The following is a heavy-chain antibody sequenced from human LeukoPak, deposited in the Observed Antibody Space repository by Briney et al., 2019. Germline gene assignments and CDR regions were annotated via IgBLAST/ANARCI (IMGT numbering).Heavy chain of an antibody. CDR2: ISAYNGNT. D-gene: IGHD3-22*01. CDR1: GYTFTSYG. V-gene: IGHV1-18*01. Sequence: ASVKVSCKASGYTFTSYGISWVRQAPGQGLEWMGWISAYNGNTNYAQKLQGRVTMTTDTSTSTAYMELRSLRSDDTAVYYCARGASSYYDSSDYFDYWGQGTLVTVSS. CDR3: ARGASSYYDSSDYFDY. J-gene: IGHJ4*02.